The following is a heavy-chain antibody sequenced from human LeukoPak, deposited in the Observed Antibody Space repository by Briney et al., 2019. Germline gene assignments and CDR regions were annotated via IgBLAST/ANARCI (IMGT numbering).Heavy chain of an antibody. CDR3: ARSPRFIYSSSWNPFFDY. V-gene: IGHV5-51*01. CDR2: IYPGNSDA. Sequence: AGESLKISCKGSGYSFTSYWIGWVRQMPGKGLEWMGIIYPGNSDARYSPSFQGQVTISGDKSISTAYLQWSSLKASDSAMYYCARSPRFIYSSSWNPFFDYWGQGTLVTVSS. D-gene: IGHD6-13*01. J-gene: IGHJ4*02. CDR1: GYSFTSYW.